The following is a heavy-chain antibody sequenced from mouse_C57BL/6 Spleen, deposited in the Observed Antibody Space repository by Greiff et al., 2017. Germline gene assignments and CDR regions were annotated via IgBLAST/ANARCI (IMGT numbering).Heavy chain of an antibody. Sequence: VQLQQPGAELVKPGASVKMSCKASGYTFTSYWITWVKQRPGQGLEWIGDIYPGSGSTNYNEKFKSKATLTVDTSSSTAYMQLSSLTSEDSAVYYCARSPNGDEGYFDVWGTGTTVTVSS. V-gene: IGHV1-55*01. D-gene: IGHD4-1*02. CDR3: ARSPNGDEGYFDV. J-gene: IGHJ1*03. CDR1: GYTFTSYW. CDR2: IYPGSGST.